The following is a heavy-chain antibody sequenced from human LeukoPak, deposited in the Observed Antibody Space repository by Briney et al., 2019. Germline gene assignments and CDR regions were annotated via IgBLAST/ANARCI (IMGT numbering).Heavy chain of an antibody. D-gene: IGHD1-26*01. CDR1: GFTLNSYA. Sequence: PGGSLRLTCAASGFTLNSYAMAWVRQAPEKGLEWVSSITDTGISTYYADSVKGRFTISRDNSKNTLYLQMNSLRAEDTAVYYCAKGLRGNYDYWGQRTLVTVSS. J-gene: IGHJ4*02. CDR3: AKGLRGNYDY. CDR2: ITDTGIST. V-gene: IGHV3-23*01.